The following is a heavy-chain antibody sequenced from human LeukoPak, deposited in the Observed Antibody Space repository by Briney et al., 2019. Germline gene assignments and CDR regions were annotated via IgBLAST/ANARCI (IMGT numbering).Heavy chain of an antibody. V-gene: IGHV4-34*01. J-gene: IGHJ4*02. Sequence: KPSETLSLTCAVHGGSFSGYYWSWIRQPPGKGLEWIGEINHSGSTNYNPSLKSRVTISVDTSKNQFSLKLSSVTAADTAVYYCARGATMILDYWGQGTLVTVSS. CDR3: ARGATMILDY. CDR2: INHSGST. D-gene: IGHD3-22*01. CDR1: GGSFSGYY.